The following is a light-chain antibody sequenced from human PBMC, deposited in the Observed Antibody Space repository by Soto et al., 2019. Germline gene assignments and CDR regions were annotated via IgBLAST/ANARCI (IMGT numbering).Light chain of an antibody. CDR3: QQYYSTLWT. Sequence: DIVMTQSPDSLAVSLGERATINCKSSQSVLYSSNNKNYLAWYQQKPGQPPKLLIYWASTRESGVPDRFSGSGSGTDFTLNISSLQAEDVAVYYCQQYYSTLWTFGQGTKVEI. CDR1: QSVLYSSNNKNY. CDR2: WAS. V-gene: IGKV4-1*01. J-gene: IGKJ1*01.